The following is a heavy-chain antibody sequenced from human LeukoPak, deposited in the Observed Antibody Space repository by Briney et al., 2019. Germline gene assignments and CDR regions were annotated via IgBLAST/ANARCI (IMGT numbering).Heavy chain of an antibody. CDR2: IYYSGST. CDR3: ARDYYDSSGTARSLDY. Sequence: SETLSLTCTVSGGSISSGGYYWSWIRQHPGKGLEWIGYIYYSGSTYYNPSLKSRVTILVDTSKNQFSLKLSSVTAADTAVYYCARDYYDSSGTARSLDYWGQGTLVTVSS. D-gene: IGHD3-22*01. J-gene: IGHJ4*02. CDR1: GGSISSGGYY. V-gene: IGHV4-31*03.